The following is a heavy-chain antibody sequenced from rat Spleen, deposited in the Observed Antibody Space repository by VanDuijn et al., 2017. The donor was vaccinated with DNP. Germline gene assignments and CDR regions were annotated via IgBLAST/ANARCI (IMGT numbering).Heavy chain of an antibody. D-gene: IGHD1-11*01. CDR3: ARVTYGYVMDA. CDR1: GFSLTSYG. J-gene: IGHJ4*01. V-gene: IGHV2S8*01. CDR2: IWSGGST. Sequence: QVQLKESGPGLVQPSRTLSLTCTVSGFSLTSYGVSWVRQPPGKGLEWIAAIWSGGSTYYNSALKSRLSISRDTSKIQVLLKINSLPTEDTAMYFCARVTYGYVMDAWGQGASVTVSS.